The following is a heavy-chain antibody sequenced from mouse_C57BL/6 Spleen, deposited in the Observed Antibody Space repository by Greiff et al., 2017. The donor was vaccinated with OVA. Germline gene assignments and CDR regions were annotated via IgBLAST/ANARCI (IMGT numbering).Heavy chain of an antibody. Sequence: QVQLQQPGAELVKPGASVKLSCKASGYTFTSYWMQWVKQRPGQGLEWIGEIDPSDSYTNYNQKFKGKATLTVDTSSSTAYMQLSSLTSEDSAVDYCARIPNYYGSSWYFAYWGQGTTLTVSS. CDR2: IDPSDSYT. J-gene: IGHJ2*01. CDR1: GYTFTSYW. D-gene: IGHD1-1*01. CDR3: ARIPNYYGSSWYFAY. V-gene: IGHV1-50*01.